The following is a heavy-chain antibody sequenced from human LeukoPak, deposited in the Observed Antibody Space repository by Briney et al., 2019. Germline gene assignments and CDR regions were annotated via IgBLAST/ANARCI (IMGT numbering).Heavy chain of an antibody. Sequence: SDTLSLTCTVSGGSISSGGYYCTWIRQPPGKGLEWIGYIYHNGRTYYNPSLESRVTISVDRSKNHFSLNLTSVTAADTAVYYCARGDDGIDYWGQGALVTVSS. CDR1: GGSISSGGYY. D-gene: IGHD1-1*01. J-gene: IGHJ4*02. CDR3: ARGDDGIDY. CDR2: IYHNGRT. V-gene: IGHV4-30-2*01.